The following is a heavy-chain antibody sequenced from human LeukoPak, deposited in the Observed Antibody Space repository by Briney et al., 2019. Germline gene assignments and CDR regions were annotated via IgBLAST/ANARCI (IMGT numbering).Heavy chain of an antibody. CDR2: IDPSDSYT. CDR3: ARGGRYDYVWGSYRYTY. CDR1: GYSFTSYW. J-gene: IGHJ4*02. Sequence: GESLKISCKGSGYSFTSYWISWVRQMPGKGLEWMGRIDPSDSYTNYSPSFQGHVTISADKSISTAYLQWSSLKASDPAMYYCARGGRYDYVWGSYRYTYWGQGTLVTVSS. V-gene: IGHV5-10-1*01. D-gene: IGHD3-16*02.